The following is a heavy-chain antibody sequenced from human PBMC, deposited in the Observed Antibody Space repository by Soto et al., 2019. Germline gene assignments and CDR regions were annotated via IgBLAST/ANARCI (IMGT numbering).Heavy chain of an antibody. CDR2: IYYSGST. Sequence: ETLSLTCTVSGGSISSYYWSWIRQPPGKGLEWIGYIYYSGSTNYNPSLKSRVTISVDTSKNQFSLKLSSVTAADTAVYYCARRGYYGSGSYPHFDYWGQGTLVTVSS. J-gene: IGHJ4*02. CDR3: ARRGYYGSGSYPHFDY. V-gene: IGHV4-59*08. D-gene: IGHD3-10*01. CDR1: GGSISSYY.